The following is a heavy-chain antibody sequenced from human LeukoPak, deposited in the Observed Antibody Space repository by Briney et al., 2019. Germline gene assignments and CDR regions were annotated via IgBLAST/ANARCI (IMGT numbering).Heavy chain of an antibody. J-gene: IGHJ4*02. CDR1: GFTFSSYA. D-gene: IGHD3-22*01. V-gene: IGHV3-23*01. Sequence: PGGSLRRSCAASGFTFSSYAMSWVRQAPGKGLEWVSAISGSGGSTYYADSVKGRFTISRDNSKNTLYLQMNSLRAEDTAVYYCAADYYDSSGHHFDYWGQGTLVTVSS. CDR2: ISGSGGST. CDR3: AADYYDSSGHHFDY.